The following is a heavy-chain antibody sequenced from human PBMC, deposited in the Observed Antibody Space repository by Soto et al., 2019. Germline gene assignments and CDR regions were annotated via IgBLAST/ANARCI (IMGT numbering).Heavy chain of an antibody. CDR2: IYPGDSDT. CDR3: ARLCSSTSCSFYYGMDV. D-gene: IGHD2-2*01. CDR1: GYSFTSYW. Sequence: ESLNVSFKGSGYSFTSYWIGWVRQMPGKGLEWMGIIYPGDSDTRYSPSFQVRVTISADKSISTAYLQWSSLKASDTAMYYCARLCSSTSCSFYYGMDVWGQGTTVTVSS. J-gene: IGHJ6*02. V-gene: IGHV5-51*01.